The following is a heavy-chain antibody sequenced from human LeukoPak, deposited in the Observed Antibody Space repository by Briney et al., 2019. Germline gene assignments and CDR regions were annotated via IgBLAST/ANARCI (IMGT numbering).Heavy chain of an antibody. J-gene: IGHJ4*02. CDR2: IYHSGST. CDR3: ARVGSGYISGWSHFDY. D-gene: IGHD6-19*01. CDR1: GYSISSGYY. Sequence: SETLSLTCTVSGYSISSGYYWGWIRQPPGKGLEWIGRIYHSGSTYYNPSLKSRVTISVDTSKNQFSLKLSSVTAADTAVYYCARVGSGYISGWSHFDYWGQGTLVTVSS. V-gene: IGHV4-38-2*02.